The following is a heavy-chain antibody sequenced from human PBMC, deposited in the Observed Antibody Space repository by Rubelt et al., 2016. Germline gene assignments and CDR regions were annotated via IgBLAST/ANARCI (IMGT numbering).Heavy chain of an antibody. V-gene: IGHV1-46*01. Sequence: QVQLVQSGAEVKKPGASVKVSCKASGYTFTSYYMHWVRQAPGQGLEWMGIINPSGGSTSYAKKLQGRVTMTRETSTSTVYMELSSLRSEDTAVYYCARAASTVTTLLDLGYWGQGTLVTVSS. CDR2: INPSGGST. CDR1: GYTFTSYY. J-gene: IGHJ4*02. D-gene: IGHD4-17*01. CDR3: ARAASTVTTLLDLGY.